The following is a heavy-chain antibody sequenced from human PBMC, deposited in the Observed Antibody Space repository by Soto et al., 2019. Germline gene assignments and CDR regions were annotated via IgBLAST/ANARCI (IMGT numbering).Heavy chain of an antibody. CDR3: ARMGDSSGYSAWFDP. CDR1: GFTVSSNY. V-gene: IGHV3-66*01. J-gene: IGHJ5*02. CDR2: IYSGGST. Sequence: EVQLVESGGGLVRPGGSLRLYGAASGFTVSSNYMSWVRQAPGKGLEWVSVIYSGGSTYYADSVKGRFTISRDNSKNTLYLQMNSLRAEDTAVYYCARMGDSSGYSAWFDPWGQGTLVTVSS. D-gene: IGHD3-22*01.